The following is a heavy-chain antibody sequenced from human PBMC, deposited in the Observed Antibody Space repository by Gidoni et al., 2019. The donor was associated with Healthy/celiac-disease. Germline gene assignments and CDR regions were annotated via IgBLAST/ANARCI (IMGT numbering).Heavy chain of an antibody. D-gene: IGHD6-13*01. V-gene: IGHV4-59*01. CDR3: AREYSSRWYVFDY. CDR2: IYYSGST. Sequence: QVQLQESGPGPVKPSEPLPLTCPVSGDSISSYYWSWIRQPPGKGLEWSSYIYYSGSTHYNPSLKKRGTITVDTSKNQLSLKLSSVTAADTAVYYCAREYSSRWYVFDYWGQGTLVTVSS. J-gene: IGHJ4*02. CDR1: GDSISSYY.